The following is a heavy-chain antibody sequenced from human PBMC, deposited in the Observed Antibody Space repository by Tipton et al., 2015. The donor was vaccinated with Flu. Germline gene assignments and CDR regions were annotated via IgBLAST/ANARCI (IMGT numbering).Heavy chain of an antibody. CDR1: GYTFTGYY. CDR2: INPNSGGT. CDR3: ARVPLGGYQLPLGVDAFDI. Sequence: QLVQSGAEVKKPGASVKVSCKASGYTFTGYYMHWVRQAPGQGLEWMGWINPNSGGTNYAQKFQGRVTMTRDTSISTDYMELSRLRSDDTAVYYCARVPLGGYQLPLGVDAFDIWGQGTMVTVSS. J-gene: IGHJ3*02. D-gene: IGHD2-2*01. V-gene: IGHV1-2*02.